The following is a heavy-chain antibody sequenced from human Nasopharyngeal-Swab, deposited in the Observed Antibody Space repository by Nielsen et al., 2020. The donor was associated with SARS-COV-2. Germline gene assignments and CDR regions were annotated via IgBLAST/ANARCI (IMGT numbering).Heavy chain of an antibody. CDR2: IKKDGSEA. J-gene: IGHJ4*02. Sequence: VRQAPGKGLEWVANIKKDGSEAFYVDSVKGRFAISRDNAKNLLFLQMDSLRVEDTATYYCAREGEVAGKSDYWGQGTLVTVSS. V-gene: IGHV3-7*03. CDR3: AREGEVAGKSDY. D-gene: IGHD6-19*01.